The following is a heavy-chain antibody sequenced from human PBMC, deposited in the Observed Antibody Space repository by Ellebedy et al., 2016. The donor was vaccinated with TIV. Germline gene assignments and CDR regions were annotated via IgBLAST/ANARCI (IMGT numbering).Heavy chain of an antibody. D-gene: IGHD1-14*01. Sequence: GESLKISCHASGYYFPDYWISWVRQMPGKGLEWMGMINPSDSYTNYSPSFHGHVTFSTDKSISTAYLQWGGLKASDTAMYYCARQPRGAYRKLDYWGQGTLVTFSS. V-gene: IGHV5-10-1*01. CDR1: GYYFPDYW. CDR3: ARQPRGAYRKLDY. J-gene: IGHJ4*02. CDR2: INPSDSYT.